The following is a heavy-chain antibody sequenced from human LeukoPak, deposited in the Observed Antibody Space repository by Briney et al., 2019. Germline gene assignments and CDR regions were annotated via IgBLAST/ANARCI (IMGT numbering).Heavy chain of an antibody. CDR1: GFTFSGSA. CDR3: TGNYYGSGGYADFDY. J-gene: IGHJ4*02. V-gene: IGHV3-73*01. CDR2: IRSTANGYAT. Sequence: GGSLRLSCAASGFTFSGSALHWVRQASGKGLEWVGRIRSTANGYATAYAASVKGRFTISRDDSKNTAYLQMDSLKTEDTAVYYCTGNYYGSGGYADFDYWGQGTLVTVSS. D-gene: IGHD3-10*01.